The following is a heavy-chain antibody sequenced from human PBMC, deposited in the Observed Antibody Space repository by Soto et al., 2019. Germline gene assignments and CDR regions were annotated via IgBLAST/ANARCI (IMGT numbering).Heavy chain of an antibody. CDR2: MSYSGTS. CDR3: ARHGRADITIFGVAAYNFDR. V-gene: IGHV4-39*01. D-gene: IGHD3-3*01. CDR1: GGSTRSSSYY. J-gene: IGHJ4*02. Sequence: SLSLTCNVSGGSTRSSSYYWGWIRQPPGKGLEWIGSMSYSGTSYYNPSLRSRVSISVDTSKNQFSLKLSSVTAADTAVYYCARHGRADITIFGVAAYNFDRWGQGTLVTVSS.